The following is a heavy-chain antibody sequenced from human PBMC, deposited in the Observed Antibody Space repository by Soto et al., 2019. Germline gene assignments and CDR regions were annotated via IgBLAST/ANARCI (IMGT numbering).Heavy chain of an antibody. D-gene: IGHD6-13*01. CDR1: GFSFRTYT. CDR2: IRGFSPYT. Sequence: GGVLRISCVASGFSFRTYTMNWVRQAPGKGLGWVSRIRGFSPYTFCGASVKGRFTISRDNAKNPLYLQMNSLGVEDTAVYYCTRDRANHPHDYCCSARDDWGQGTTVTVSS. CDR3: TRDRANHPHDYCCSARDD. J-gene: IGHJ6*02. V-gene: IGHV3-21*01.